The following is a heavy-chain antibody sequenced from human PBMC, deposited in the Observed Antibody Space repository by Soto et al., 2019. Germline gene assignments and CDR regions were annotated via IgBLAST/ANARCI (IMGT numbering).Heavy chain of an antibody. J-gene: IGHJ4*02. V-gene: IGHV3-74*01. D-gene: IGHD2-2*03. CDR2: INNDGSDT. Sequence: EVQLVESGGGLVQPGGSLRVSCAASGFSISSYWMHWVRQAPGKGLVWVSRINNDGSDTNYADSVRGRFTISRDNAMNTLYLQLDSLRAEDTAVYYCVRGPLDSAVVPGAMRYWGQGTLVTVSS. CDR1: GFSISSYW. CDR3: VRGPLDSAVVPGAMRY.